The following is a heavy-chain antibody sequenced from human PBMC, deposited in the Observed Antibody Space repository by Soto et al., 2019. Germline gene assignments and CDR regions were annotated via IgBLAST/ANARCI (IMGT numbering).Heavy chain of an antibody. CDR3: ALDYDSSGYYYRPDAFDI. CDR1: GGTFSSYA. D-gene: IGHD3-22*01. CDR2: IIPIFGTA. Sequence: SVKVSCKASGGTFSSYAISWVRQAPGQGLEWMGGIIPIFGTANYAQKFQGRVTITADESTSTAYMELGSLRSEDTAVYYCALDYDSSGYYYRPDAFDIWGQGTMVTVSS. J-gene: IGHJ3*02. V-gene: IGHV1-69*13.